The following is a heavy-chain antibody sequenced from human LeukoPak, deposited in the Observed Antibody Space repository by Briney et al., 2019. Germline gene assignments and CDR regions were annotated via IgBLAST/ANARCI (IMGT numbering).Heavy chain of an antibody. CDR2: IYYSGST. CDR1: GGSISSGDYY. Sequence: SETLSLTCTVSGGSISSGDYYWSWIRQPPGKGLEWIGYIYYSGSTYYNPSLKSRVTISVDTSKNQFSLKLSSVTAADTAVYYCARASRMAVYWYFDLWGRGTLVTVSS. D-gene: IGHD2-8*01. J-gene: IGHJ2*01. CDR3: ARASRMAVYWYFDL. V-gene: IGHV4-30-4*08.